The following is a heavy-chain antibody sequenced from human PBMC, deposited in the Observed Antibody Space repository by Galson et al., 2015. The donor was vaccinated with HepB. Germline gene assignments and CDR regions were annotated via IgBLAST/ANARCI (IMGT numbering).Heavy chain of an antibody. Sequence: SVKVSCKASGGTFSSYAISWVRQAPGQGLEWMGGIIPIFGTANYAQKFQGRVTITADESTSTAYMELSSLRSEDTAVYYCATGVGQPSYYYYYMDVWGKGTTVTVSS. V-gene: IGHV1-69*13. CDR1: GGTFSSYA. CDR3: ATGVGQPSYYYYYMDV. D-gene: IGHD1-26*01. CDR2: IIPIFGTA. J-gene: IGHJ6*03.